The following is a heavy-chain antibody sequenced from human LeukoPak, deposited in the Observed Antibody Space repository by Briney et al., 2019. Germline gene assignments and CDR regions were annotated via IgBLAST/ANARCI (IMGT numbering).Heavy chain of an antibody. J-gene: IGHJ4*02. Sequence: PSETLSLTCAVYGGSFSGYYWSWIRQPPGKGLEWIGEINHSGSTNCNPSLKSRVSISVDTSKNQFSLKLSSVTAADTAVYYCARVDIAVVPSTTFDYWGQGTLVTVSS. CDR3: ARVDIAVVPSTTFDY. CDR2: INHSGST. CDR1: GGSFSGYY. D-gene: IGHD2-2*01. V-gene: IGHV4-34*01.